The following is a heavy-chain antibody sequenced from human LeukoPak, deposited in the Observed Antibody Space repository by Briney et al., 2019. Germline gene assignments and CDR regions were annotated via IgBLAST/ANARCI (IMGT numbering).Heavy chain of an antibody. CDR3: AREAYCTNGVCYNNWFDP. V-gene: IGHV1-2*06. CDR2: INPNRGGT. Sequence: ASVKVSCKASGYTFTGYYMHWVRQAPGQGLEWMGRINPNRGGTNYAQKFQGRVTMTRDTSISTAYMELSRLRSDDTAVYYCAREAYCTNGVCYNNWFDPWGQGTLVTVSS. J-gene: IGHJ5*02. CDR1: GYTFTGYY. D-gene: IGHD2-8*01.